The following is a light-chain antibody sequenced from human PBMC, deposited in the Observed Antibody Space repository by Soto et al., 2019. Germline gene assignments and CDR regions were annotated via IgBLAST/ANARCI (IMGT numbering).Light chain of an antibody. V-gene: IGLV2-23*02. CDR2: GVS. Sequence: QSVLTQPASVSGSPGQSITISCTGTTSDIDLYDLVSWYRQYPGTAPKLIIYGVSKRPSGVSDRFSGSKSGNTASLTISGLQAEDEADYYCCSYAGFTTYVFGSGTKVTVL. J-gene: IGLJ1*01. CDR3: CSYAGFTTYV. CDR1: TSDIDLYDL.